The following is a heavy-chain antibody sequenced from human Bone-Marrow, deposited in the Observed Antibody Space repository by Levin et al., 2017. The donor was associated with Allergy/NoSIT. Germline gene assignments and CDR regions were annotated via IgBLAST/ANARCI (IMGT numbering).Heavy chain of an antibody. CDR1: CGSISSSSYY. D-gene: IGHD2-15*01. CDR3: ARPVSGGSNVNDAFDS. V-gene: IGHV4-39*01. CDR2: IYYSGST. J-gene: IGHJ3*02. Sequence: SQTLSLPCTVSCGSISSSSYYWGWIRQPPGKGLEWIGSIYYSGSTYYNPSLKSRVTISVDTSKNQFSLKLSSVTAADTAVYYCARPVSGGSNVNDAFDSWGQGTMVTVSS.